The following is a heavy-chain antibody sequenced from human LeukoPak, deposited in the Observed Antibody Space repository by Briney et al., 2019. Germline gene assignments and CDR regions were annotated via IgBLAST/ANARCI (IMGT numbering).Heavy chain of an antibody. J-gene: IGHJ4*02. D-gene: IGHD3/OR15-3a*01. CDR3: ARLRTGYLDY. Sequence: GGSLRLSCAAFGFTVSSNYMSWVRQAPGKGLEWVSVIYSGGGTYYADSVKGRFTISRDNSRNTLYLQMNSLRAEDTAVYYCARLRTGYLDYWGQGTLVTVSS. V-gene: IGHV3-66*02. CDR1: GFTVSSNY. CDR2: IYSGGGT.